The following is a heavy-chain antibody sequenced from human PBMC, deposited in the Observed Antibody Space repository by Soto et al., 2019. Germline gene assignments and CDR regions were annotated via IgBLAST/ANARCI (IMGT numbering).Heavy chain of an antibody. CDR2: IYHSGVT. V-gene: IGHV4-30-2*01. J-gene: IGHJ5*02. CDR1: GGSISGSTYS. D-gene: IGHD3-22*01. CDR3: ARGSNRNGYYEGFDN. Sequence: QLQLQESGSGLVKPSQTLSLTCGISGGSISGSTYSWNWIRQPPGKGLEWIGHIYHSGVTNYNPSVKSRVNIAVDRSKNEFSLKLSSVTAADTAVYYCARGSNRNGYYEGFDNWGQGTLATVSS.